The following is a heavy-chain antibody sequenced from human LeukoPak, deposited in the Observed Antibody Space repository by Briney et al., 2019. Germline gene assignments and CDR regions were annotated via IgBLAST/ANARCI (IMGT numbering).Heavy chain of an antibody. CDR1: GFTFSSYG. V-gene: IGHV3-30*03. CDR3: ARDNNYGSGSYYYYYGMDV. Sequence: GGSLRLSCAASGFTFSSYGMHWVRQAPGKGLEWVAVISYDGSNKYYADSVKGRFTISRDNSKNTLYLQMNSLRAEDTAVYYCARDNNYGSGSYYYYYGMDVWGQGTTVTVSS. D-gene: IGHD3-10*01. CDR2: ISYDGSNK. J-gene: IGHJ6*02.